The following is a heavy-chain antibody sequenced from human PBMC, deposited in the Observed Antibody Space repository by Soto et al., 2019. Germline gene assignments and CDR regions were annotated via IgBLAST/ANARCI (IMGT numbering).Heavy chain of an antibody. V-gene: IGHV3-49*04. J-gene: IGHJ3*02. Sequence: GGSLRLSCTASGFTFGDYAMSWVRQAPGKGLEWVGFIRSKAYGGTTEYAASVKGRFTISRDDSKSIAYLQMNSLKTEDTAVYYCTRDWTTVVTYDAFDIWGQGTMVTVSS. D-gene: IGHD2-21*02. CDR3: TRDWTTVVTYDAFDI. CDR1: GFTFGDYA. CDR2: IRSKAYGGTT.